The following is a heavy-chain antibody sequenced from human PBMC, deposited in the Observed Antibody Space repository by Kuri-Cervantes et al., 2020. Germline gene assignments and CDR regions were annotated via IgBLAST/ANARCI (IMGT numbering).Heavy chain of an antibody. J-gene: IGHJ4*02. CDR3: ARVWEVTPALDY. D-gene: IGHD1-26*01. CDR1: GYTFTGYY. CDR2: INPNTGDT. Sequence: ASVKVSCKASGYTFTGYYVNWVRQAPGQGLEWLGWINPNTGDTNYAQSFQGRVTMTRDTSINTAYMELSRLRSDDTAVYYCARVWEVTPALDYWGQGTLVTVSS. V-gene: IGHV1-2*02.